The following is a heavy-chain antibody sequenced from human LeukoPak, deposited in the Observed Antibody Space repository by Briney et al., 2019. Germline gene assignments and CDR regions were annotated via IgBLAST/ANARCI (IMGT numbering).Heavy chain of an antibody. CDR3: ARESGSVTSEVDFDY. J-gene: IGHJ4*02. Sequence: GGSLRLSCAASGFTFSNYAMHWVRQAPGKGLEWVATIRQDGSQKYYVDSVKGRFTISRDNAKNSLYLQMNSLRAEDTAVYYCARESGSVTSEVDFDYWGQGTLVTVSS. CDR2: IRQDGSQK. V-gene: IGHV3-7*01. CDR1: GFTFSNYA. D-gene: IGHD4-17*01.